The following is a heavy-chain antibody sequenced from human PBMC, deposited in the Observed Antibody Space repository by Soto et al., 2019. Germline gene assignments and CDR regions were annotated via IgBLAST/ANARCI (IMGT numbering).Heavy chain of an antibody. CDR2: INHSGST. D-gene: IGHD3-3*01. CDR3: ARGRGYDFWSGRLTPLYHSYGMDV. Sequence: SETLSLTCAVYGGSFSGYYWSWIRQPPGKGLEWIGEINHSGSTNYNPSLKSRVTISVDTSKNQFSLKLSSVTATDTAVYYCARGRGYDFWSGRLTPLYHSYGMDVWGPGTTVTVSS. V-gene: IGHV4-34*01. CDR1: GGSFSGYY. J-gene: IGHJ6*02.